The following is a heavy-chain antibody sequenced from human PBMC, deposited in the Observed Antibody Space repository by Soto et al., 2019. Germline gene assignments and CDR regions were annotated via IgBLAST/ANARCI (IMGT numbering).Heavy chain of an antibody. CDR2: IYYSGST. CDR3: ARGWIDYYYMDV. CDR1: GGSISSSSYY. J-gene: IGHJ6*03. V-gene: IGHV4-39*01. Sequence: SETLSLTCTVSGGSISSSSYYWGWIRQPPGKGLEWIGSIYYSGSTYYNPSLKSRVTISVDTSKNQFSLKLSSVTAADTAVYYCARGWIDYYYMDVWGKGTTVTVSS. D-gene: IGHD5-12*01.